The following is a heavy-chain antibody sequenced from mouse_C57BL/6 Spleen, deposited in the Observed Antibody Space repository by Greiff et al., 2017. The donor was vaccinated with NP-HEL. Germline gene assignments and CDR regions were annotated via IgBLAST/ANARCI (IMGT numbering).Heavy chain of an antibody. J-gene: IGHJ4*01. CDR3: ARGLDYYAMDY. CDR1: GFTFSSYA. Sequence: DVKLVESGGGLVKPGGSLKLSCAASGFTFSSYAMSWVRQTPEKRLEWVATISDGGSYTYYPDNVKGRFTISRDNAKNNLYLQMSHLKSEDTAMYYCARGLDYYAMDYWGQGTSVTVSS. CDR2: ISDGGSYT. V-gene: IGHV5-4*03.